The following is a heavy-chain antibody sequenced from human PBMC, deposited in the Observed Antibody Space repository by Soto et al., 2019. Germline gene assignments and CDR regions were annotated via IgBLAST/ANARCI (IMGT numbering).Heavy chain of an antibody. CDR3: ARGDSSGWYEEAFDI. V-gene: IGHV3-33*01. J-gene: IGHJ3*02. CDR2: IWYDGSNK. Sequence: QVQLVESGGGVVQPGRSLRLSCAASGFTFSSYGMHWVRQAPGKGLEWVAVIWYDGSNKYYADSVKGRFTISRDNSKNTLYLQMNSRRAEDTAVYYCARGDSSGWYEEAFDIWGQGTMVTVSS. CDR1: GFTFSSYG. D-gene: IGHD6-19*01.